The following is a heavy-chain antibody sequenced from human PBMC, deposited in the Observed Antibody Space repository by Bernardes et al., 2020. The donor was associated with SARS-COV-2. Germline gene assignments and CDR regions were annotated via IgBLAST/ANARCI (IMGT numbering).Heavy chain of an antibody. D-gene: IGHD1-7*01. Sequence: SQSLSLTCTVFGDFIGGYSWSWIRQPPGMGLEWIGFIYYTGSTNYNPSLKSRFTISVDTSKNQFSLKLNSMTAADTAVYYCAKTGTASLTDCGLFDYWGQGSLVTVSS. CDR3: AKTGTASLTDCGLFDY. J-gene: IGHJ4*02. CDR2: IYYTGST. CDR1: GDFIGGYS. V-gene: IGHV4-59*01.